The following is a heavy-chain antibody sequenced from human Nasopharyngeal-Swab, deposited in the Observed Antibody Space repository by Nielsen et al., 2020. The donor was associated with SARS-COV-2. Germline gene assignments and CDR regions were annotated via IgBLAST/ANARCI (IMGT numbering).Heavy chain of an antibody. J-gene: IGHJ4*02. V-gene: IGHV1-46*01. D-gene: IGHD4-17*01. Sequence: ASVKVSCKASGYTFTSYYMHWVRQAPGQGLEWMGIINPSGGSTSYAQKFQGRVTMTRDTSTSTVYMELISLRSEDTAVYYCARAEMRTTVTTYWNYWGQGTRVTVSS. CDR2: INPSGGST. CDR3: ARAEMRTTVTTYWNY. CDR1: GYTFTSYY.